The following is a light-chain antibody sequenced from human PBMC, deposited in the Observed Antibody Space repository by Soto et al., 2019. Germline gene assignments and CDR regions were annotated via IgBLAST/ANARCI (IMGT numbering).Light chain of an antibody. V-gene: IGKV3D-7*01. CDR2: GAS. CDR3: LQDYHLPIT. Sequence: PGEIAALSYRASQTVSTTYLTWYQQKPGQAPRLLLFGASKRATGIPDRISGCGSGRDFTLTISRLEPEDFAVYYWLQDYHLPITFGQGTRLEIK. J-gene: IGKJ5*01. CDR1: QTVSTTY.